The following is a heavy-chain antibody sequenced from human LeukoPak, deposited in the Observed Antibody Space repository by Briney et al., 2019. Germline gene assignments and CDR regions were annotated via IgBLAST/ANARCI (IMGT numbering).Heavy chain of an antibody. Sequence: GGSLRLSCAASGFTFSSYWVTWVRQAPGEGLEWVANINQYVSEKYYVDSVKGRFTISRDNAKNSLYLQMNSLRVEDTAVYYCARDTYGFFDLWGQGILVTVSS. CDR3: ARDTYGFFDL. J-gene: IGHJ4*02. D-gene: IGHD3-10*01. V-gene: IGHV3-7*01. CDR1: GFTFSSYW. CDR2: INQYVSEK.